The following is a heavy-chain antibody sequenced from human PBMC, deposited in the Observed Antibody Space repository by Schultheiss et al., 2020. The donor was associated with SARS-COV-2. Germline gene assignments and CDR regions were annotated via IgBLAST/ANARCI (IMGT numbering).Heavy chain of an antibody. CDR3: ATVTASLARYHYYGMDV. CDR1: GYTLTELS. Sequence: GGSLRLSCKVSGYTLTELSMHWVRQAPGKGLEWMGGFDPEDGETIYAQKFQGRVTMTEDTSKDTAYMELSSLRSEDTAVYYCATVTASLARYHYYGMDVWGQGTTVTVSS. V-gene: IGHV1-24*01. J-gene: IGHJ6*02. CDR2: FDPEDGET.